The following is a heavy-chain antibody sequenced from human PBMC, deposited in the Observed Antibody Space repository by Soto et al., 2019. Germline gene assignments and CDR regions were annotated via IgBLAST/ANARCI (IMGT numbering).Heavy chain of an antibody. J-gene: IGHJ4*02. CDR1: GGSISSSSYY. CDR3: ARHAVVGATKTFDY. Sequence: SETLSLTCTVSGGSISSSSYYWGWIRQPPGKGLECIGSIYYSGSTYYNPSLKSRVTISVDTSKNQFSLKLSSVTAADTAVYYCARHAVVGATKTFDYWGQGTLLTVSS. V-gene: IGHV4-39*01. CDR2: IYYSGST. D-gene: IGHD1-26*01.